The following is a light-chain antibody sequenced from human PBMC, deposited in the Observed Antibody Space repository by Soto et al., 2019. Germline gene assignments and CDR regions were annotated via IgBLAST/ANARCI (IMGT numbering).Light chain of an antibody. J-gene: IGKJ2*01. V-gene: IGKV3-20*01. CDR3: QQYNNWYT. CDR1: QSVSSSY. Sequence: EIVLTQSPGTLSLSPGERATLSCRASQSVSSSYLAWYQQKPGQAPRLLIYGASSRATDIPDRFSGSGSGTDFTLTISRLEPEDFAVYYCQQYNNWYTFGQGTKLEIK. CDR2: GAS.